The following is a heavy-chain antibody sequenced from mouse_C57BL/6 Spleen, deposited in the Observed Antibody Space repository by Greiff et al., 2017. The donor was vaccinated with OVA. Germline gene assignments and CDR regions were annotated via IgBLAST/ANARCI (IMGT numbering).Heavy chain of an antibody. Sequence: EVKLVESGPGLVKPSQSLSLTCSVTGYSITSGYYWNWIRQFPGNKLEWMGYISYDGSNNYNPSLKNRISITRDTSKNQFFLKLNSVTTEDTATYYCAGYDGYWYFDVWGTGTTVTVSS. J-gene: IGHJ1*03. V-gene: IGHV3-6*01. CDR3: AGYDGYWYFDV. CDR2: ISYDGSN. D-gene: IGHD2-3*01. CDR1: GYSITSGYY.